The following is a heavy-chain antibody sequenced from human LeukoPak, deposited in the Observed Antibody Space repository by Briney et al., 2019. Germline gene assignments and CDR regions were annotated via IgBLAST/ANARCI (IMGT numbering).Heavy chain of an antibody. Sequence: PSETLSLTCTVSGDSISSYYWSWIRQPPGKGLEWIGYMYYSGGTNYNPSLKSRVTISVDTSKNQFSLKLRSVTAADTAVYDCARVSGYHWESFYDYWGQGTLVTVSS. CDR3: ARVSGYHWESFYDY. CDR2: MYYSGGT. V-gene: IGHV4-59*01. J-gene: IGHJ4*02. D-gene: IGHD5-12*01. CDR1: GDSISSYY.